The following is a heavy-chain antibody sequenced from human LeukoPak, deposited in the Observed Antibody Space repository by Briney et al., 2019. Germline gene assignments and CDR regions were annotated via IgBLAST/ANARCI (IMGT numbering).Heavy chain of an antibody. CDR2: ISGSGGST. V-gene: IGHV3-23*01. CDR1: GFTFSSYA. Sequence: PGGSLRLSCAASGFTFSSYAMSWVRQAPGKGLEWVSAISGSGGSTYYADSVKGPFTISRDNSKNTLYLQMHSLRAEETAVYYCAKDSGISSGWYKGTYYFDYWGQGTLVTVSS. D-gene: IGHD6-19*01. CDR3: AKDSGISSGWYKGTYYFDY. J-gene: IGHJ4*02.